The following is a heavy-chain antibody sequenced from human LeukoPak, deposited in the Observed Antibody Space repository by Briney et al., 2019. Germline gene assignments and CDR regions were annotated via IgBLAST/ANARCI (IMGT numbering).Heavy chain of an antibody. CDR3: AREASDYGVGLDY. D-gene: IGHD4-17*01. V-gene: IGHV1-69*06. CDR1: GGTFSSYA. J-gene: IGHJ4*02. Sequence: SVKVSCKASGGTFSSYAISCVRQAPGQGLEWMGGIIPIFGTANYAQKFQGRVTITADKSTSTAYMELSSLRSEDTAVYYCAREASDYGVGLDYWGQGTLVTVSS. CDR2: IIPIFGTA.